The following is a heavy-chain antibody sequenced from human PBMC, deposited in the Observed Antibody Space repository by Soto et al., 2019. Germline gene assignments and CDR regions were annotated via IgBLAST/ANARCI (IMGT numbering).Heavy chain of an antibody. D-gene: IGHD5-12*01. J-gene: IGHJ3*02. Sequence: QVQLVESGGGVVQPGRSLRLSCAASGFTFSSYGMHWVRQAPGKGLEWVAVIWYDGSNKYYADSVKGRFTISRDNSKNTLYLQMNSLRAEDTAVYYCASQPRHVDKGSDAFDIWGQGTMVTVSS. CDR1: GFTFSSYG. V-gene: IGHV3-33*01. CDR2: IWYDGSNK. CDR3: ASQPRHVDKGSDAFDI.